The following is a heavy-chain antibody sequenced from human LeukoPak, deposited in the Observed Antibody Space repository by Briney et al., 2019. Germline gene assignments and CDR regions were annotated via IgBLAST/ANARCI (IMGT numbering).Heavy chain of an antibody. CDR2: INWNGGST. CDR3: AKDNGAYSSSWGRGYFDY. Sequence: GGSLRLSCTASGFTFDDYGMSWVRQAPGKGLEWVSGINWNGGSTGYADSVKGRFTISRDNSKNTLYLQMNSLRAEDTAVYYCAKDNGAYSSSWGRGYFDYWGQGTLVTVSS. V-gene: IGHV3-20*04. CDR1: GFTFDDYG. J-gene: IGHJ4*02. D-gene: IGHD6-13*01.